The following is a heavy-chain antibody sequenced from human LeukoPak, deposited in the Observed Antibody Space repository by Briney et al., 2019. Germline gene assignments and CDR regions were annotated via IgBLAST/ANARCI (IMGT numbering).Heavy chain of an antibody. Sequence: MSWVRQXPGKGLEGVSAISGSGGSTYYADSVKGRFTISRDNSKNTLYLQMNSLRAEDTAVYYCAKDHGRITMIVVASRVFDYWGQGTLVTVSS. D-gene: IGHD3-22*01. J-gene: IGHJ4*02. V-gene: IGHV3-23*01. CDR3: AKDHGRITMIVVASRVFDY. CDR2: ISGSGGST.